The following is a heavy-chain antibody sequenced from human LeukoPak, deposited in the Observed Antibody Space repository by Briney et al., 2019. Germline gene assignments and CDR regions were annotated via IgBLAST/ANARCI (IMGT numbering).Heavy chain of an antibody. CDR3: AKGRNYGSGSSTPHYDY. CDR1: GFTFTSYG. Sequence: GGSLRLSCAASGFTFTSYGMHWVRQAPGKGLEWVAFIRYDGSNKYYADSVRGRFTISRDNSRNTLFLQVNSLRLEDTAVYYCAKGRNYGSGSSTPHYDYWGQGTLVIVSS. V-gene: IGHV3-30*02. CDR2: IRYDGSNK. D-gene: IGHD3-10*01. J-gene: IGHJ4*02.